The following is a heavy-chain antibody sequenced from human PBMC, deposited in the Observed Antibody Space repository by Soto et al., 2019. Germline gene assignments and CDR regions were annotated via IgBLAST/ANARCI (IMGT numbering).Heavy chain of an antibody. Sequence: QLQLQESGPGLLKPSETLSVTCTVSGGSISSSSYYWGWIRQPPGKGLEWIGSIFYSGSTYDNPSLKSRVTVSVDTSKNQFSLKLRSVTAADTAVYYCARHFRRYCSSTSCYDWFDPWGQGTLVTVSS. J-gene: IGHJ5*02. V-gene: IGHV4-39*01. CDR2: IFYSGST. CDR3: ARHFRRYCSSTSCYDWFDP. CDR1: GGSISSSSYY. D-gene: IGHD2-2*01.